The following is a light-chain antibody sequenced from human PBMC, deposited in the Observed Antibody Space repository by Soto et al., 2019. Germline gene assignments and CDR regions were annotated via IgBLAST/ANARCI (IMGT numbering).Light chain of an antibody. CDR2: GAS. Sequence: EIVLTQSPGTLSLSPGERATLSCRASQSLTNDYLAWYQQKPGQAPRLLIYGASTRATGIPARFSGSGSGTEFTLIISSLQSEDSAVYYCQQYNSWLWTFGQGTKVDIK. CDR3: QQYNSWLWT. J-gene: IGKJ1*01. CDR1: QSLTND. V-gene: IGKV3-15*01.